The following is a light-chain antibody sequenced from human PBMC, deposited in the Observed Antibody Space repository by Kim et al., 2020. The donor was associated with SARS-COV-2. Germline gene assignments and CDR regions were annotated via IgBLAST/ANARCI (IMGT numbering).Light chain of an antibody. CDR3: QAWDSSTDVV. V-gene: IGLV3-1*01. CDR1: KLGDKY. CDR2: PDS. J-gene: IGLJ2*01. Sequence: SYELTQPPSVSVSPGQTASITCSGDKLGDKYACWYQQKPGQSPVLVIYPDSKRPSGIPERFSGSNSGNTATLTISGTQAMDEADYYCQAWDSSTDVVFGG.